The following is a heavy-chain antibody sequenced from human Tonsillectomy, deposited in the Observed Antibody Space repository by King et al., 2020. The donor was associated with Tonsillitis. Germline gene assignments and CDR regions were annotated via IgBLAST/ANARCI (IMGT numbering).Heavy chain of an antibody. CDR3: ARCPDYYGIDV. CDR2: IYHSGST. J-gene: IGHJ6*02. Sequence: QLQESGSGLVKPSQTLSLTCAVSGGSISSGGYSWSWIRQPPGKGLEWIGYIYHSGSTYYNPSLKSRVTISIDRSKNQFSLKLNSVTAADTAVYYCARCPDYYGIDVWGHGTTVTVSS. V-gene: IGHV4-30-2*01. CDR1: GGSISSGGYS.